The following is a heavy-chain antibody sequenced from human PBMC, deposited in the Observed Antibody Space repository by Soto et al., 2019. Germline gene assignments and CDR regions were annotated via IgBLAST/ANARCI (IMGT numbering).Heavy chain of an antibody. CDR2: TYFRSKWQY. CDR3: AKSEQWRRK. CDR1: VDIVSSNSAP. Sequence: PSQTLSLTRAISVDIVSSNSAPWNWIRQSPSRGIEWLGRTYFRSKWQYGYAVSARSRITIKAVTSKNQISLQSNSVSLESTAVYYCAKSEQWRRKGGQGTMVTGTS. V-gene: IGHV6-1*01. D-gene: IGHD6-19*01. J-gene: IGHJ4*02.